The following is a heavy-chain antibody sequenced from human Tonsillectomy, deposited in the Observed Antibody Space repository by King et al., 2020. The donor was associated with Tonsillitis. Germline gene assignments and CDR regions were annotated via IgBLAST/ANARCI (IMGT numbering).Heavy chain of an antibody. V-gene: IGHV4-4*07. D-gene: IGHD1-1*01. J-gene: IGHJ4*02. CDR1: GGSISSYF. CDR3: ARDTTGTTVFDY. CDR2: IYSSWST. Sequence: QLQESGPGLVKPSETLSLTCTVSGGSISSYFWSWIRQPAGKGLEWIGRIYSSWSTNYNPSLKSRVTISVDTSKNQFSLSLNSVTAADTAVYYCARDTTGTTVFDYWGQGTLVTVSS.